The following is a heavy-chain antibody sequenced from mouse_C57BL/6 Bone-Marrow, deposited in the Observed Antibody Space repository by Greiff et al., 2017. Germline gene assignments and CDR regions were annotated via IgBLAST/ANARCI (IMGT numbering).Heavy chain of an antibody. V-gene: IGHV1-52*01. Sequence: VQLQQPGAELVRPGSSVKLSCKASGYTFTSYWMHWVKQRPIQGLEWIGNIDPSDSETHYNQKFKDKAILTVDKSSSTAYMQLSSLTSEDSAVYYCARDRDYGSSYWYFDVWGTGTTATVSS. CDR2: IDPSDSET. J-gene: IGHJ1*03. CDR1: GYTFTSYW. D-gene: IGHD1-1*01. CDR3: ARDRDYGSSYWYFDV.